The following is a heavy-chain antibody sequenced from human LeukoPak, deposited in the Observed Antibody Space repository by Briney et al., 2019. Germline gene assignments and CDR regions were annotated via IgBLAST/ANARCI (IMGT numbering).Heavy chain of an antibody. D-gene: IGHD6-19*01. V-gene: IGHV4-4*02. Sequence: PSGTLSLTCIVSGGSISSLNLWSWLRQPPGQGLEWIGEMYLGGTTNFSPSLKSRVTILIDKSKNQLSLQLTSVTAADTAVYYCAGLEGRYSTDWFYFFDYWGQGALVTVSS. J-gene: IGHJ4*02. CDR1: GGSISSLNL. CDR2: MYLGGTT. CDR3: AGLEGRYSTDWFYFFDY.